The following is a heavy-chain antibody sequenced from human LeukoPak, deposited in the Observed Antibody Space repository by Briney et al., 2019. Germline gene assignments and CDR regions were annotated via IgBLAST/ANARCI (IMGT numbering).Heavy chain of an antibody. D-gene: IGHD4-17*01. Sequence: SVKVSCKASGGTFSSYAISWVRQAPGQRLEWMGGIIPIFGTAKYAQKFQGRVTITADKSTSTAYMELSSLRSEATAVYYCARTTVREYYFDYWGQGTLVTVSS. CDR1: GGTFSSYA. CDR3: ARTTVREYYFDY. J-gene: IGHJ4*02. CDR2: IIPIFGTA. V-gene: IGHV1-69*06.